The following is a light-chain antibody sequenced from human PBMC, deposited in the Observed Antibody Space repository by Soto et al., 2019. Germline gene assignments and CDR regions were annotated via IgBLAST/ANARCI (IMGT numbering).Light chain of an antibody. J-gene: IGKJ1*01. CDR3: QQYKSHWT. CDR1: QSVSSW. V-gene: IGKV1-5*03. CDR2: KAS. Sequence: DIPLTQSPSTLSASVGDRVTITCRASQSVSSWLAWHQQKPGKAPKLLISKASNLESGVPSRFTGSGSGTDFTLTISSLQPDDFATYYCQQYKSHWTFGQGTKVEIK.